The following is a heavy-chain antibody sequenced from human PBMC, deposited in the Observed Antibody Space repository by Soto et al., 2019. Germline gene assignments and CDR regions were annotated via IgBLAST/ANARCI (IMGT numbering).Heavy chain of an antibody. CDR2: IYSGGST. Sequence: GGSLRLSCAASGFTVSSNYMSWVRQAPGKGLEWVSVIYSGGSTYYADSVKGRFTISRDNSKNTLYLQMNSLRAEDTAVYYCARRKQWLVLDAFDIWGQGTMVTVSS. D-gene: IGHD6-19*01. V-gene: IGHV3-66*04. J-gene: IGHJ3*02. CDR3: ARRKQWLVLDAFDI. CDR1: GFTVSSNY.